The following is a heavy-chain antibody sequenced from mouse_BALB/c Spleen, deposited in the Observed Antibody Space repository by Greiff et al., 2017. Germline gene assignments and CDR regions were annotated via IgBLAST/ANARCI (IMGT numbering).Heavy chain of an antibody. V-gene: IGHV1-14*01. CDR2: INPYNDGT. CDR3: ARTGYGTHATGAMDY. Sequence: EVKLMESGPELVKPGASVKMSCKASGYTFTSYVMHWVKQKPGQGLEWIGYINPYNDGTKYNEKFKGKATPTSDKSSSTAYMELSSLTSEDSAVYYCARTGYGTHATGAMDYWGQGTSVTVSS. D-gene: IGHD2-10*02. CDR1: GYTFTSYV. J-gene: IGHJ4*01.